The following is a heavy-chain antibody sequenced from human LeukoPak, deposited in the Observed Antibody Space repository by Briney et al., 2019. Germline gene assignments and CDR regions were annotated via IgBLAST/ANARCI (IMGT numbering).Heavy chain of an antibody. CDR1: GFTFSSYS. CDR3: AREDTYYDILTGYYHDFDY. J-gene: IGHJ4*02. Sequence: TGGSLRLSCAASGFTFSSYSMSWVRQAPGKGLEWVSSISSSSSYIYYADSVKGRFTISRDNAKNSLYLQMNSLRAEDTAVYYCAREDTYYDILTGYYHDFDYWGQGTLVTVSS. CDR2: ISSSSSYI. V-gene: IGHV3-21*01. D-gene: IGHD3-9*01.